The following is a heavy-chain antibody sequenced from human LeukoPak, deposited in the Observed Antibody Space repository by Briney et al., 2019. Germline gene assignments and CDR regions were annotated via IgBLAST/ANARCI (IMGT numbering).Heavy chain of an antibody. CDR3: ARDYRSTFDY. CDR1: GFTFSDYY. J-gene: IGHJ4*02. Sequence: MPGGSLRLSCAASGFTFSDYYMSWIRQAPGKGLEWVSYISSSGTTISYTDSVEGRFTISGDNAKNSLYLQMNSLRAEDTAVYYCARDYRSTFDYWGQGTLVTVSS. V-gene: IGHV3-11*01. D-gene: IGHD1-26*01. CDR2: ISSSGTTI.